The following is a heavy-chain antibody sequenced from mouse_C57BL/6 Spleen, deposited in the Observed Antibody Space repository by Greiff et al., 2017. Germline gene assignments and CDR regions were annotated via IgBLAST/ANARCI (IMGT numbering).Heavy chain of an antibody. CDR3: ARHSGIHWYFDV. D-gene: IGHD1-3*01. Sequence: QVQLKESGPGLVAPSQSLSITCTVSGFSLTSYGVHWVRQPPGKGLEWLVVIRSDGSTTYNSALKSRLSISKDNSKSQVFLKMNSLQTDDTAMYXCARHSGIHWYFDVWGTGTTVTVSS. CDR1: GFSLTSYG. J-gene: IGHJ1*03. CDR2: IRSDGST. V-gene: IGHV2-6-1*01.